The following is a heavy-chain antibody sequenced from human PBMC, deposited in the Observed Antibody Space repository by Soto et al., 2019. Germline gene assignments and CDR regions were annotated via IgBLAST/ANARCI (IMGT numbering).Heavy chain of an antibody. CDR1: GCTFSSYG. D-gene: IGHD3-22*01. CDR2: ILNDGSNK. CDR3: AKEWVYDSSGWSFDY. V-gene: IGHV3-30*18. J-gene: IGHJ4*02. Sequence: QVQLVESGGGVVQPGRSLRLSCAASGCTFSSYGMHWVRQAQGKGMEWVAVILNDGSNKYYADSVKGRFTISRDNSKNTLYLQMNSLRAEDTAVFYCAKEWVYDSSGWSFDYWGQGTLVTVSS.